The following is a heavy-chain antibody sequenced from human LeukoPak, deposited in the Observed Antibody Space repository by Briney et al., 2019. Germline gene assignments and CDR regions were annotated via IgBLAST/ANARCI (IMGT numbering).Heavy chain of an antibody. D-gene: IGHD5-24*01. CDR3: ARDYLSLRAGELEMATIMYYYGMDV. V-gene: IGHV1-2*02. J-gene: IGHJ6*02. CDR1: GYTFTGYY. CDR2: INPNSGGT. Sequence: ASVKVSCKASGYTFTGYYMHWVRQAPGQGLEWMGWINPNSGGTNYAQKFQGRVTMTRDTSISTAYMERSRLRSDDTVVYYCARDYLSLRAGELEMATIMYYYGMDVWGQGTTVTVSS.